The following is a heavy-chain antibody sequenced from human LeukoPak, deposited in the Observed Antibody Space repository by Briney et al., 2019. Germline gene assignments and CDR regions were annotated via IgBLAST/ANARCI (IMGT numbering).Heavy chain of an antibody. CDR1: GYTFTSYG. CDR2: ISAYNGNT. V-gene: IGHV1-18*01. J-gene: IGHJ4*02. Sequence: GASVKVSCKASGYTFTSYGISWVRQAPGQGLEWMGWISAYNGNTNYALKLQGRVTMTTDTSTSTAYMELRTLRSDDTAVYYCARDPGGSGTYYNDYWGQGTLVTVSS. D-gene: IGHD3-10*01. CDR3: ARDPGGSGTYYNDY.